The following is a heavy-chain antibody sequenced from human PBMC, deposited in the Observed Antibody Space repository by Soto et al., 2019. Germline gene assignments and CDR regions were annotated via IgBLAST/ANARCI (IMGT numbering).Heavy chain of an antibody. D-gene: IGHD1-26*01. J-gene: IGHJ6*02. CDR1: GFTVSSNY. CDR3: ARVRSGGYYYYGMDV. CDR2: IYSGGST. V-gene: IGHV3-53*01. Sequence: PGGSLRLSCSASGFTVSSNYMSWVRQAPGKGLEWVSVIYSGGSTYYADSVKGRFTISRDNSKNTLYLQMNSLRAEDTAVYYCARVRSGGYYYYGMDVWGQGTTVTVSS.